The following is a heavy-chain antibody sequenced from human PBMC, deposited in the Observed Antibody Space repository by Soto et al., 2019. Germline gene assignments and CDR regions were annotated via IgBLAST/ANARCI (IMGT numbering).Heavy chain of an antibody. CDR1: GFTFSSYG. D-gene: IGHD4-4*01. CDR2: IWYDGSNK. J-gene: IGHJ6*02. Sequence: TGGSLRLSCAASGFTFSSYGMHWVRQAPGKGLEWVAVIWYDGSNKYYADSVKGRFTISRDNSKNTLYLQMNSLRAEDTAVYYCARRLGLQGGSMMDVWGQGTTVTVSS. CDR3: ARRLGLQGGSMMDV. V-gene: IGHV3-33*01.